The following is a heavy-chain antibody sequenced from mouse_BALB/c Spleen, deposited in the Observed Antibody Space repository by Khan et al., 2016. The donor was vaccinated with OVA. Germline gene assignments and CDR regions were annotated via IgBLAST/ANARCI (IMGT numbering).Heavy chain of an antibody. D-gene: IGHD2-14*01. CDR1: GYTFSIYG. CDR3: ARVGYNETMDY. V-gene: IGHV9-3-1*01. J-gene: IGHJ4*01. Sequence: LVESGPELKKPGETVKISCKASGYTFSIYGMNWVRQAPGKGLKWMGWINTYTGEPTYADDFKGRFAFSLETSASTAFLQINNLKNEDTATYFCARVGYNETMDYWGQGTSVTVSS. CDR2: INTYTGEP.